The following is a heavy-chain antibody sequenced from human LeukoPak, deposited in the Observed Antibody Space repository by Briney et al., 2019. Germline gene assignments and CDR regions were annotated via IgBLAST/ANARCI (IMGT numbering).Heavy chain of an antibody. V-gene: IGHV3-23*01. CDR3: ARDFGDL. J-gene: IGHJ4*02. Sequence: PGGSLRLSCAASGFTFSNYAMSWVRQAPGKGLEWVSSINGRGGSTYYADSVKGRFTISRDNSKNSLYLQMNSLRAEDTAVYYCARDFGDLWGQGTLVTVSS. CDR1: GFTFSNYA. D-gene: IGHD3-10*01. CDR2: INGRGGST.